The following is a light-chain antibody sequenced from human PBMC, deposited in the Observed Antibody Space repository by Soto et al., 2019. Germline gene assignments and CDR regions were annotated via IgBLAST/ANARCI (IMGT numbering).Light chain of an antibody. V-gene: IGKV1-39*01. Sequence: DIQMTQSPSSLSASVGDRVTITCRASQSISSYLNWYQQKPGKAPKLLIYAASSLQSGVPSRFSGSGSGTAFTPHISSLQPEDFATYYCQQSDSTPRTFGPGTKVDIK. CDR1: QSISSY. CDR2: AAS. J-gene: IGKJ3*01. CDR3: QQSDSTPRT.